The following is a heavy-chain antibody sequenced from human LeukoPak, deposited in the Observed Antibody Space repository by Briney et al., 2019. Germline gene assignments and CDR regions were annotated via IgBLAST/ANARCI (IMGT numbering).Heavy chain of an antibody. CDR3: ATAAEIYYYDTGGI. Sequence: GASVKVSCKVFGYTLTELSMHWVRQAPGKGLEWMGGFDPEADETIYAQNFHGRVTVTEDTSTDTTYMELSSLRSEDTAVNYCATAAEIYYYDTGGIWGQGTMVTVSS. D-gene: IGHD3-22*01. V-gene: IGHV1-24*01. CDR1: GYTLTELS. CDR2: FDPEADET. J-gene: IGHJ3*02.